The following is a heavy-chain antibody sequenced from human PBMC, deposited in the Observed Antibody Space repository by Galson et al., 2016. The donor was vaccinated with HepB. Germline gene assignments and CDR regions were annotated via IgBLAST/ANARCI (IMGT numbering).Heavy chain of an antibody. CDR3: AKSRSVSDAFDV. Sequence: SLRLSCAASGFTFTTYAMSWVRQAPGKGLEWVSIITGSGSGRAGDTYYADSVKGRSTISRDDSKNTVSLQMDSLRVEDTAIYYCAKSRSVSDAFDVWGQGTLVTVSP. D-gene: IGHD5/OR15-5a*01. J-gene: IGHJ3*01. CDR1: GFTFTTYA. CDR2: ITGSGSGRAGDT. V-gene: IGHV3-23*01.